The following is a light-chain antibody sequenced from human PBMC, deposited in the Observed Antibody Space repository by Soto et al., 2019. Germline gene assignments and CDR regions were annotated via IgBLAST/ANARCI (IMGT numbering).Light chain of an antibody. CDR2: GAS. V-gene: IGKV1-39*01. Sequence: IQMTQSPSSLSATVGDRVTITCRASQSISNSLNWYQQKPGKAPKLLIYGASSLQSGVPSRFSGSGLGTDFTLSISSLQPEDFAVYYCQQGYSTPPLTFCEGTKVELK. CDR3: QQGYSTPPLT. CDR1: QSISNS. J-gene: IGKJ4*01.